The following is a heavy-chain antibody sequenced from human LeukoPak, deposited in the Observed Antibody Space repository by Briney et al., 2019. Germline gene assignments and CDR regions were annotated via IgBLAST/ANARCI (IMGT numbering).Heavy chain of an antibody. V-gene: IGHV3-30-3*01. CDR1: GFTFSSYA. D-gene: IGHD3-10*01. CDR3: ARGSSYMVRGVHDY. J-gene: IGHJ4*02. Sequence: GGSLRLSCAASGFTFSSYAMHWVRQAPGKGLEWVAVISYDGSNKYYADSVKGRFTISRDNSKNTLYLQMNSLRAEDTAVYYCARGSSYMVRGVHDYWGQGTLVTVSS. CDR2: ISYDGSNK.